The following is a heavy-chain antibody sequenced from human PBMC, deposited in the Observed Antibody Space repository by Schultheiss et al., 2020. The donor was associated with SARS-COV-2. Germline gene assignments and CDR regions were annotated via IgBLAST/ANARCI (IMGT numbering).Heavy chain of an antibody. J-gene: IGHJ4*02. CDR1: GFIFSSYS. D-gene: IGHD3-22*01. CDR3: ARHSVGYYHADY. CDR2: ISSSSSYI. Sequence: GGSLRLSCAASGFIFSSYSMNWVRQAPGKGLEWVSSISSSSSYIYYADSVKGRFTISRDNAKNSLYLQMNSLRAEDTALYYCARHSVGYYHADYWGQGTRVPVSS. V-gene: IGHV3-21*01.